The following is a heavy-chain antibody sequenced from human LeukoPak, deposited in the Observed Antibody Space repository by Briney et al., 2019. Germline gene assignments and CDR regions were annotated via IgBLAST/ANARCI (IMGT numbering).Heavy chain of an antibody. CDR3: AKDSYGMDV. V-gene: IGHV3-30*18. J-gene: IGHJ6*02. CDR2: VSYDGSSK. CDR1: GFTFNDYA. Sequence: PGRSLRLSRAASGFTFNDYAMHWVRQAPGKGLEWVAVVSYDGSSKYYADSVKGRFTISRDNSKNTLYLQMNSLRAEDTAVYYCAKDSYGMDVWGQGTTVTVSS.